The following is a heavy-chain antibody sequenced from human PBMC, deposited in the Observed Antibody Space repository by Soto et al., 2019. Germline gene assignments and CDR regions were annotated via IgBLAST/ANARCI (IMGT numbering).Heavy chain of an antibody. V-gene: IGHV4-34*01. CDR3: ARGQYYGSGSYYYYYYYGMDV. D-gene: IGHD3-10*01. CDR1: GGSFSSYY. Sequence: PSETLSLTCAVYGGSFSSYYWSWIRQPPGKGLEWIGEINHSGSTNYNPSLKSRVTISVDTSKNQFSLKLSSVTAADTAVYYCARGQYYGSGSYYYYYYYGMDVWGQGTTVTVSS. J-gene: IGHJ6*02. CDR2: INHSGST.